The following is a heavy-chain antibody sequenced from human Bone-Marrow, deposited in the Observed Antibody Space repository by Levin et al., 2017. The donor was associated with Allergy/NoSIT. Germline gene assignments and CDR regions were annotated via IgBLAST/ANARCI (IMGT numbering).Heavy chain of an antibody. V-gene: IGHV1-18*01. CDR3: AREMADTAEDSFDR. CDR1: GFSFSNFG. J-gene: IGHJ3*01. Sequence: GESLKISCKASGFSFSNFGLTWVRQAPGQGLEWMGWISPYNGDTKYAQKLQGRVTMTTDTSKSTAHMELRSLRFDDTAVYYCAREMADTAEDSFDRWGQGTMVTGSS. D-gene: IGHD5-18*01. CDR2: ISPYNGDT.